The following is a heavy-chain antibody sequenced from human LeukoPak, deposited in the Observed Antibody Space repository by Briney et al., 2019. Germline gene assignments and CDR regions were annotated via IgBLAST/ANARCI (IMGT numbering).Heavy chain of an antibody. V-gene: IGHV3-7*01. J-gene: IGHJ4*01. CDR2: IKKDGGQK. CDR1: GFTFSNHW. Sequence: GGSLRLSCAASGFTFSNHWMSWVRQAPGKGLERVATIKKDGGQKDYVDSVKGRFTVSRDSARTSLYLQMNSLTAEDTAVYFCARGGYFRPYDYWGQGTLVTVSS. D-gene: IGHD5-12*01. CDR3: ARGGYFRPYDY.